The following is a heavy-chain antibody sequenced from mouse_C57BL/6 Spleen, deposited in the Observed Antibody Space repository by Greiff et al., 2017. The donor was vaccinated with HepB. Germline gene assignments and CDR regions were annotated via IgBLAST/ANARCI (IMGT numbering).Heavy chain of an antibody. CDR1: GFTFSDFY. CDR2: SRNKANDYTT. CDR3: ARDENLDY. V-gene: IGHV7-1*01. J-gene: IGHJ2*01. Sequence: EVQGVDSGGGLVQSGRSLRLSCATSGFTFSDFYMEWVRQAPGKGLEWIAASRNKANDYTTEYSASVKGRFIVSRDTSQSILYLQMNALRAEDTAIYYCARDENLDYWGQGTTLTVSS.